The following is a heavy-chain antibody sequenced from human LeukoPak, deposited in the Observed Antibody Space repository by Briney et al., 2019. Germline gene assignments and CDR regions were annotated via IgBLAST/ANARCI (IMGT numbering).Heavy chain of an antibody. D-gene: IGHD6-6*01. CDR3: AKGSSSIAARWVDY. J-gene: IGHJ4*02. V-gene: IGHV3-7*03. Sequence: PGGSLRLSCAASGFTFSSYWMSWVRQAPGKGLEWVANIKQDGSEKYYVDSVKGRFTISRDNSKNTLYLQMNSLRAEDTAVYYCAKGSSSIAARWVDYWGQGTLVTVSS. CDR1: GFTFSSYW. CDR2: IKQDGSEK.